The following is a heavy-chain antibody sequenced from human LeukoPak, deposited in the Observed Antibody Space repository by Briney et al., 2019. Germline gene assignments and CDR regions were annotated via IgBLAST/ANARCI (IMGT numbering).Heavy chain of an antibody. V-gene: IGHV4-59*12. CDR3: ARVVTPAADFDY. Sequence: SETLSLTCTVSGGSLTSYYWSWIRQPPGKGLEWIGYIYYSGSTNYNPSLKSRVTISVDTSKNQFSLKLSSVTAADTAVYYCARVVTPAADFDYWGQGTLVTVSS. CDR2: IYYSGST. CDR1: GGSLTSYY. J-gene: IGHJ4*02. D-gene: IGHD4-23*01.